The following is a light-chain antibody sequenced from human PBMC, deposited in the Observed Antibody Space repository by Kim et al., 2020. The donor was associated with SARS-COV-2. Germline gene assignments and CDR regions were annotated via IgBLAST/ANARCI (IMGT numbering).Light chain of an antibody. CDR3: QQYATPPLT. CDR2: GAT. J-gene: IGKJ4*01. V-gene: IGKV3-20*01. CDR1: QSVGRNF. Sequence: EIMLTQSPGTLSLSPGERATLSCRASQSVGRNFVAWFQQKPGQTPRLLIHGATSRATGTPDRFSGSGSGTDFTLTISRLDPEDFAIYYCQQYATPPLTFGGGTKLEI.